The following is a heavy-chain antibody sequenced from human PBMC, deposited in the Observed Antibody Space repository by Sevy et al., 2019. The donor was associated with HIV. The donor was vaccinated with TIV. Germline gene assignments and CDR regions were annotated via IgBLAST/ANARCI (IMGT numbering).Heavy chain of an antibody. CDR3: ASNTYHYDSNTYYPVY. J-gene: IGHJ4*02. CDR2: IKQDGNEK. Sequence: GESLKISCVASGFNLSPYWMTWVRQAPGKGLEWVANIKQDGNEKYYVDSVKGRFTVSRDNAKNALYLQMYSLRVENTAVYFSASNTYHYDSNTYYPVYWGQGTRAPVSS. V-gene: IGHV3-7*01. D-gene: IGHD3-22*01. CDR1: GFNLSPYW.